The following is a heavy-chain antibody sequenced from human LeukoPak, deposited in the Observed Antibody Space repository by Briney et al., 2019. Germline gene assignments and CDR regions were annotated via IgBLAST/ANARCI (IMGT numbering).Heavy chain of an antibody. CDR3: ARDWRRSGSYDY. CDR1: GGSISSYY. V-gene: IGHV4-59*12. J-gene: IGHJ4*02. Sequence: SETLSLTCTVSGGSISSYYWSWIRQPPGKGLEWIGSIYYSGSTYYNPSLKSRVTISVDTSKNQFSLKLSSVTAADTAVYYCARDWRRSGSYDYWGQGTLVTVSS. CDR2: IYYSGST. D-gene: IGHD1-26*01.